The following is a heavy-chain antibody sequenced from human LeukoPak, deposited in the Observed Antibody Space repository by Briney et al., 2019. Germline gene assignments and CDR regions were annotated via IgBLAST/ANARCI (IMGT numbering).Heavy chain of an antibody. CDR1: GYTFTSYY. CDR3: ARGSKVVTAIAWFDP. J-gene: IGHJ5*02. CDR2: INPSGGST. V-gene: IGHV1-46*01. D-gene: IGHD2-21*02. Sequence: GASVKVSCKASGYTFTSYYMHWVRQAPGQGLEWMGIINPSGGSTSYAQKFQGRVTMTRDMSTSTVYMVLSSLRSEDTAVYYCARGSKVVTAIAWFDPWGQGTLVTVSS.